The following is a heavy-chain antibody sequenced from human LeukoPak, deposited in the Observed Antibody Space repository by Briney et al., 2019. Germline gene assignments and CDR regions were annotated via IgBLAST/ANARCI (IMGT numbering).Heavy chain of an antibody. J-gene: IGHJ6*03. CDR2: ISDSGSSI. CDR3: AREPVGATVHYYYMDV. CDR1: GFTFSDYY. D-gene: IGHD1-26*01. V-gene: IGHV3-11*04. Sequence: GGSLRLSCAASGFTFSDYYMSWIRQAPRKGLEWVSYISDSGSSIYYADSVKGRFTISRDNAKKSLYLQMNSLRVDDTAVYYCAREPVGATVHYYYMDVWGKGTTVTVSS.